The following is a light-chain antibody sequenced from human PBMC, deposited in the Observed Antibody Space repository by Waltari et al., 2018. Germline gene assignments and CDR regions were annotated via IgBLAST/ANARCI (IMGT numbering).Light chain of an antibody. J-gene: IGLJ3*02. V-gene: IGLV1-47*01. CDR3: SSWDDTLGVLL. CDR1: TSNFGSNF. CDR2: RNN. Sequence: QSILTQPSSASGTPGQTVTISCSGGTSNFGSNFVYWYQDVPGTAPKLLIFRNNQRPSGGSARLSGAKSGTSASLVIGGLRSEDEGTYFCSSWDDTLGVLLFGGGTKLTVL.